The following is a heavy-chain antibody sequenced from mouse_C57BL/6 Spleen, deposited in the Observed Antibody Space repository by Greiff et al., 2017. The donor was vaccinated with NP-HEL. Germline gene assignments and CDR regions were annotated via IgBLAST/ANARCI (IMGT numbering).Heavy chain of an antibody. D-gene: IGHD2-3*01. V-gene: IGHV1-69*01. CDR3: ARSPRLLRFDY. CDR2: IDPSDSYT. J-gene: IGHJ2*01. Sequence: VQLQQPGAELVMPGASVKLSCKASGYTFTSYWMHWVKQRPGQGLEWIGEIDPSDSYTNYNQKFKGKSTLTVDKSSSTAYMQLSSLTSEDSAVYYCARSPRLLRFDYWGQGTTLTVSS. CDR1: GYTFTSYW.